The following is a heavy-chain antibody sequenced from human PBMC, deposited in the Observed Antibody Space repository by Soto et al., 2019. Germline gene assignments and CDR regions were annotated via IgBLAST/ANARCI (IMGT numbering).Heavy chain of an antibody. CDR2: INPVTGAT. CDR3: ARHNWGQNFDY. V-gene: IGHV1-3*01. Sequence: QVQLVQSGAEVKKPGASVKVSCKASGYTFTTYAVHWVRQAPGQRLEWLGRINPVTGATDYSETFQGRVAITKDTSATAVYMDLSSLGSEDTAVYYCARHNWGQNFDYWGQGTLVTVSS. CDR1: GYTFTTYA. J-gene: IGHJ4*02. D-gene: IGHD7-27*01.